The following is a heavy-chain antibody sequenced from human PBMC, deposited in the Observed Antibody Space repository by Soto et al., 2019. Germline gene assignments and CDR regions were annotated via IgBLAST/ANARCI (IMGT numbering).Heavy chain of an antibody. V-gene: IGHV1-2*02. CDR1: GYTFTNYY. Sequence: ASVKVSCKASGYTFTNYYIHWVRQTPGQGLEWMGWINPNSGGTKYAQKFRGRVTMTRDTSISTAYMDLTRLRSDDTAVYYCARQLAYCGGDCYTEPIDYWGQGTLVTVSS. CDR2: INPNSGGT. D-gene: IGHD2-21*02. J-gene: IGHJ4*02. CDR3: ARQLAYCGGDCYTEPIDY.